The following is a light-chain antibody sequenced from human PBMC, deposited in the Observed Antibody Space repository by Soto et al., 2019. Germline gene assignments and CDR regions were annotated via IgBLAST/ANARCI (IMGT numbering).Light chain of an antibody. J-gene: IGLJ1*01. Sequence: QSVLTQPASVSGSPGQSITISCTGTSSDVGGYNYVSWYQQHPGKAPKLMIYDVSNRPSGVSNRFSGSKSGNTASLTISGLQAEDEAGYYCSSYTSSSFYVFGNGTKLTVL. CDR2: DVS. V-gene: IGLV2-14*01. CDR1: SSDVGGYNY. CDR3: SSYTSSSFYV.